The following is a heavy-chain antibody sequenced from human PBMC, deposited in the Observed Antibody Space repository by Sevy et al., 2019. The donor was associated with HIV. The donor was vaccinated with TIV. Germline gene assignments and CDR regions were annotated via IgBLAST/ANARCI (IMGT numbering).Heavy chain of an antibody. V-gene: IGHV4-31*03. Sequence: SETLSLTCTVSGGSISSGGYYWSWIRQHPGKGLEWIGYIYYSGSTYYNPSLKSRVTISVDTSKNQFSLKLSSVTAADTAVYYCARFPLAYCGGVCYYDPWGQGTLVTVSS. J-gene: IGHJ5*02. CDR2: IYYSGST. D-gene: IGHD2-21*02. CDR1: GGSISSGGYY. CDR3: ARFPLAYCGGVCYYDP.